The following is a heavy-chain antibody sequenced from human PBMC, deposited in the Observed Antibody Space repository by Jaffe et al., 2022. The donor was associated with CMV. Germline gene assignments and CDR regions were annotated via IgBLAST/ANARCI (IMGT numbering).Heavy chain of an antibody. J-gene: IGHJ6*03. CDR2: IYYSGST. CDR3: ASQLSSSWALDYYYYYMDV. CDR1: GGSISSYY. Sequence: QVQLQESGPGLVKPSETLSLTCTVSGGSISSYYWSWIRQPPGKGLEWIGYIYYSGSTNYNPSLKSRVTISVDTSKNQFSLKLSSVTAADTAVYYCASQLSSSWALDYYYYYMDVWGKGTTVTVSS. V-gene: IGHV4-59*01. D-gene: IGHD6-13*01.